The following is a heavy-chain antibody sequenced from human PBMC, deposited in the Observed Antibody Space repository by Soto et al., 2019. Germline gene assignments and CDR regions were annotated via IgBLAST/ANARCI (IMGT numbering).Heavy chain of an antibody. CDR2: ISAYNGNK. J-gene: IGHJ4*02. CDR3: ARDLNLGLAAG. CDR1: GYTFTSYG. Sequence: QVQLVQAGAEVKKPGASVKVSCKASGYTFTSYGISWVRQAPGQGLEWMGWISAYNGNKKYAQNFQGRVTMTTDTSTSTAYMELRSMRSDATAVYYCARDLNLGLAAGWGQGTLVTGSS. D-gene: IGHD6-13*01. V-gene: IGHV1-18*01.